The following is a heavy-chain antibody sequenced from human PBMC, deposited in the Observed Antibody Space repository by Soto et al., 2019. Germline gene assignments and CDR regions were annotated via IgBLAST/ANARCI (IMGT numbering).Heavy chain of an antibody. CDR1: GGSVSSGSYY. Sequence: QVQLQESGPGLVKPSETLSLTCTVSGGSVSSGSYYWSWIRQPPWKGLEWIGYIYYSGSTNYNPSLTSLVTISVDTSKNQFSLKLSSVTAADTAVYYCARDSSGYYGYYLDYWGQGTLVTVSS. J-gene: IGHJ4*02. CDR2: IYYSGST. CDR3: ARDSSGYYGYYLDY. V-gene: IGHV4-61*01. D-gene: IGHD3-22*01.